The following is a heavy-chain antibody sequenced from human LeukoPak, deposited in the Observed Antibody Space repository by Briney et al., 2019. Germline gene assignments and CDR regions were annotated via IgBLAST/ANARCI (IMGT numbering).Heavy chain of an antibody. V-gene: IGHV3-23*01. CDR2: ISGSGGDT. CDR1: GFAFRSYA. J-gene: IGHJ4*02. D-gene: IGHD6-19*01. CDR3: AKTTAGYSSGRYPGWPIDY. Sequence: GGSLRLSCVASGFAFRSYAIYWVRQAPGKGLEWVSGISGSGGDTYFAGSVKGRFTISRDNSKNTVFLQMDSLRAEDTAVYYCAKTTAGYSSGRYPGWPIDYWGQGTLVTVSS.